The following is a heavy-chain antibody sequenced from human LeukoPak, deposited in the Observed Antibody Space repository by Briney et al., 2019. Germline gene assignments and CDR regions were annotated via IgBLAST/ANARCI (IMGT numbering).Heavy chain of an antibody. J-gene: IGHJ3*02. CDR3: ARETRESGSGDHQTDAFDI. Sequence: GGSLRLSCAASGFTFSDYWMHWVRQAPGKGLVWVSRINSDATRASYADSVKGRFTISRDNAKNTLYLQMNSLRNEDTAVYYCARETRESGSGDHQTDAFDIWGQGTMVSVSS. CDR1: GFTFSDYW. D-gene: IGHD2-15*01. V-gene: IGHV3-74*01. CDR2: INSDATRA.